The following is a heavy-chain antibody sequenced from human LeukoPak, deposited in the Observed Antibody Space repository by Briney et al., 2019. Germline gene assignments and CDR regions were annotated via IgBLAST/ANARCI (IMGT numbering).Heavy chain of an antibody. D-gene: IGHD5-12*01. CDR2: INPNSGGT. CDR3: AKVIETEYSGYDPSYYFDY. J-gene: IGHJ4*02. CDR1: GHTFTDYY. V-gene: IGHV1-2*02. Sequence: ASVKVSCKTSGHTFTDYYMHWVRQAPGQGLEWLGWINPNSGGTNSAQKFQGRVTMTRDTSISTAYMNLSKLRSDDTAVYYCAKVIETEYSGYDPSYYFDYWGQGTLVTVSS.